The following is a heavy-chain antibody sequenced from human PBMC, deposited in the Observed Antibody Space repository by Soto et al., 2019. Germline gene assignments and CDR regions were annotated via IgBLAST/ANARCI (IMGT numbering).Heavy chain of an antibody. V-gene: IGHV3-74*01. CDR2: IGPDGSST. CDR3: ARDNNWSYDY. CDR1: GFTFSSHW. J-gene: IGHJ4*02. D-gene: IGHD1-1*01. Sequence: PGGSLRLSCAASGFTFSSHWMHWVREAPGKGLVWVSHIGPDGSSTRNADSVQDRFTISRDNARNTLYLQMNSLRDEDTALYYCARDNNWSYDYWGQGILVTVSS.